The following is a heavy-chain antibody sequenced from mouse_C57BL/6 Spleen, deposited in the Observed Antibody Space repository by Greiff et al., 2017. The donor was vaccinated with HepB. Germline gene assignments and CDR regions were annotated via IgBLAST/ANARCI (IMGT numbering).Heavy chain of an antibody. V-gene: IGHV5-12*01. CDR3: ARKAGTY. CDR1: GFTFSDYY. Sequence: DVQLVESGGGLVQPGGSLKLSCAASGFTFSDYYMYWVRQTPEKRLEWVAYISNGGGSTYYPDTVKGRFTISRDNAKNTLYLQMSRLKSEDTAMYYCARKAGTYWGQGTLVTVSA. CDR2: ISNGGGST. J-gene: IGHJ3*01.